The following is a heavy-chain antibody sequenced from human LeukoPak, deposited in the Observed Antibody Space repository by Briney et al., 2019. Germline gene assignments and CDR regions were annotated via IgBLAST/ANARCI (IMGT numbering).Heavy chain of an antibody. CDR2: FDPEDGET. CDR3: AGGYYYDENAFDI. J-gene: IGHJ3*02. CDR1: GYTLTALS. Sequence: ASVKVSCKVSGYTLTALSMHWVRQAPGKGLEWMGGFDPEDGETIYAQKFQGRVTMTEDTSTDTANMELSSLRSEDAAVYYCAGGYYYDENAFDIWGQGTMVTVSS. V-gene: IGHV1-24*01. D-gene: IGHD3-22*01.